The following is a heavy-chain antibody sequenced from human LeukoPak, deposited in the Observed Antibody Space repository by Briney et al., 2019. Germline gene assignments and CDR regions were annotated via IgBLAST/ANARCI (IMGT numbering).Heavy chain of an antibody. Sequence: SETLSLTCTVSGGSISSYYWSWIRQPPGKGLEWIGYIYYSGSTNYNPSLKSRVTISVDTSKNQFSLKLSSVTAADTAVYYCARGSEYYHDSSGYYLGYWGQGTLVTVSS. V-gene: IGHV4-59*01. CDR3: ARGSEYYHDSSGYYLGY. D-gene: IGHD3-22*01. CDR2: IYYSGST. CDR1: GGSISSYY. J-gene: IGHJ4*02.